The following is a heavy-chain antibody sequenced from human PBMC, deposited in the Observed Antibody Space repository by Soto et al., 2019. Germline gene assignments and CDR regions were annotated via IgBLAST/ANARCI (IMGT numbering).Heavy chain of an antibody. CDR2: IIPMFGTT. J-gene: IGHJ4*02. CDR1: GDTVSKFL. D-gene: IGHD4-17*01. V-gene: IGHV1-69*01. Sequence: QVELVQSGAEVKKPGASVKVSCKASGDTVSKFLINWVRQAPGQGPEWMGGIIPMFGTTNYARKFRGRVTITADESTTTAYMELGSLQTDDTAVYYGAREIGYGDFSAALLDWGQGTLVTVSS. CDR3: AREIGYGDFSAALLD.